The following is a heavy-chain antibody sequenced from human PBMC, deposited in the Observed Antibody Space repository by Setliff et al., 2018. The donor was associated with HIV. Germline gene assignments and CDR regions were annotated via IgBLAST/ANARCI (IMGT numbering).Heavy chain of an antibody. D-gene: IGHD6-19*01. CDR1: GYNFSSNG. CDR2: ISSYNGNT. Sequence: ASVKVSCKASGYNFSSNGISWVRQAPGQGLEWMGWISSYNGNTKYARKVQDRVTMTKDTSTSTAYMELRSLRSDDTAVYYCARVSRSGWFFDWWGQGSLVTVSS. CDR3: ARVSRSGWFFDW. V-gene: IGHV1-18*01. J-gene: IGHJ4*02.